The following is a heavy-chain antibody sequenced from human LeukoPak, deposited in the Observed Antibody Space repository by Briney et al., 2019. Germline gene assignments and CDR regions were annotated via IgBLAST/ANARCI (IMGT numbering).Heavy chain of an antibody. V-gene: IGHV3-21*04. CDR3: ARGGATWGLRWYFDL. CDR1: GFTFSSYS. D-gene: IGHD3-16*01. Sequence: GGSLRLSCAASGFTFSSYSMNWVRQAPGKGLEWVSSIRSSSSYIYYADSVKGRFTISRDNSKNSLYLQLNSLRAEDTAVYYCARGGATWGLRWYFDLWGRGTLVTVSS. J-gene: IGHJ2*01. CDR2: IRSSSSYI.